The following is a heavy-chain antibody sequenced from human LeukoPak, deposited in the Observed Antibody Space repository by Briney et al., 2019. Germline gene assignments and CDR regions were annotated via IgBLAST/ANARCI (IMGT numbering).Heavy chain of an antibody. D-gene: IGHD2-2*01. CDR1: GFTFSSYA. CDR2: ISGSGGST. J-gene: IGHJ4*02. V-gene: IGHV3-23*01. Sequence: GGSLRLSCAASGFTFSSYAMSWVRQAPVKGLEWVSAISGSGGSTYYADAVKGRFTISRDNSKNTLYLQMNSLRAEDTAVYYCAKASIVVVVPAALLTFDYWGQGTLVTVSS. CDR3: AKASIVVVVPAALLTFDY.